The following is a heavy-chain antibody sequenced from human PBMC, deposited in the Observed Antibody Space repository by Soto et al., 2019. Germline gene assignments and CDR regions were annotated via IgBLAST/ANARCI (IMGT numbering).Heavy chain of an antibody. V-gene: IGHV3-74*01. J-gene: IGHJ4*02. CDR1: GFTFSSYW. CDR3: LRGNSGYGKFDY. CDR2: IKGDGSET. D-gene: IGHD5-12*01. Sequence: GGSLRLSCAASGFTFSSYWMHWVRQAPGKGLVWVSRIKGDGSETNYADPVKGRFTISRDNAKNTLYLQLNSLRAEDTAVYYCLRGNSGYGKFDYWGQGTRVTVSS.